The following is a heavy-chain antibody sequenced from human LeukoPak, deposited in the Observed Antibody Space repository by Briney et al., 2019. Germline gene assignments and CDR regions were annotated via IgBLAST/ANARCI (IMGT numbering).Heavy chain of an antibody. D-gene: IGHD3-10*01. CDR2: IWHDGSHK. V-gene: IGHV3-33*01. CDR1: GFSFDTYA. CDR3: ARVDYGSGTHFDY. Sequence: GGSLRLSCAASGFSFDTYAMHWVRQAPGQGLEWVALIWHDGSHKFYSNSVRGQFTISRDNAKNSLYLQMNSLRAEDTAVYYCARVDYGSGTHFDYWGQGTLVTVSS. J-gene: IGHJ4*02.